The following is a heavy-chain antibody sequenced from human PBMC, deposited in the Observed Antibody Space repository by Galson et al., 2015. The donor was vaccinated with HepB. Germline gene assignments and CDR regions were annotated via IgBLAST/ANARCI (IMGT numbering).Heavy chain of an antibody. CDR2: IKEDESEK. Sequence: SLRLSCAAAGFTFSGYWMTWVRQAPGKGLEWVANIKEDESEKYYVDSVKGRFTISRDNAKNSLYLQLNSLRAEDTAVYYCARDRRGYEKMAFDMWGQGTTVVVSS. V-gene: IGHV3-7*01. J-gene: IGHJ3*02. CDR3: ARDRRGYEKMAFDM. D-gene: IGHD3-16*01. CDR1: GFTFSGYW.